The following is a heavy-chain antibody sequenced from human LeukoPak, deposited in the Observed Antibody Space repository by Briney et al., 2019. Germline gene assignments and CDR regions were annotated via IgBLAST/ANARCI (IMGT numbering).Heavy chain of an antibody. J-gene: IGHJ4*02. D-gene: IGHD1-14*01. CDR3: VRDLGSTFDF. CDR1: GFTFSSYS. Sequence: PGGSLRLSCEASGFTFSSYSMHWVRQAPGKGLVWVSHINSVGSTTNYADSVKGRFTISRDNAKNTLFLQLNSLSAEDTAVYFCVRDLGSTFDFWGQRTLVTVSS. CDR2: INSVGSTT. V-gene: IGHV3-74*01.